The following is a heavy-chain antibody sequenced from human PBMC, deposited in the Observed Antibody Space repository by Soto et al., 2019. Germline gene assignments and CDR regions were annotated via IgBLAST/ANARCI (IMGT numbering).Heavy chain of an antibody. Sequence: ASVKVSCKAFGGTFSSYAISWVRQAPGQGLEWMGGIIPLFGTTNYAPKFQGRVAITADERARTAYMDLSSLKSEDTAVYYCATNNRASYHFDYWGQGTLVTVSS. J-gene: IGHJ4*02. CDR3: ATNNRASYHFDY. D-gene: IGHD3-16*02. CDR2: IIPLFGTT. CDR1: GGTFSSYA. V-gene: IGHV1-69*13.